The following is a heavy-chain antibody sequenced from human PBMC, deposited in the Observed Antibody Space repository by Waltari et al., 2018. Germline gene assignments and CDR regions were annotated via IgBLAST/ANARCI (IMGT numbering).Heavy chain of an antibody. CDR1: GGTFSSYA. J-gene: IGHJ4*02. V-gene: IGHV1-69*01. CDR2: IIPIFGTA. D-gene: IGHD6-13*01. Sequence: QVQLVQSGAEVKKPGSSVKVSCKAYGGTFSSYAIRGLRPAPGQGLEWMGGIIPIFGTANYAQKFQGRVTITADESTSTAYMELSSLRSEDTAVYYCASPADPGTIEFPFDYWGQGTLVTVSS. CDR3: ASPADPGTIEFPFDY.